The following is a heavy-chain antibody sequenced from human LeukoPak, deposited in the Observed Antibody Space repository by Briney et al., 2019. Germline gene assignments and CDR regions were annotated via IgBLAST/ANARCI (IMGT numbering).Heavy chain of an antibody. D-gene: IGHD3-10*01. CDR3: ARGGQRFGELFDYFDY. J-gene: IGHJ4*02. Sequence: GASVKVSCKASGYSFNTYGISWVGQAAGQGLEWMGWISGYNGNANYAQKFQGRLTMTTDPSTSTAYMELRSLTADDTAVYYCARGGQRFGELFDYFDYWGQGALVTVSS. V-gene: IGHV1-18*01. CDR2: ISGYNGNA. CDR1: GYSFNTYG.